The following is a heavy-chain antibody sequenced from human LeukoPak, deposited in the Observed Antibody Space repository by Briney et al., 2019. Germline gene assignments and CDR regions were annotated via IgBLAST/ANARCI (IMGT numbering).Heavy chain of an antibody. J-gene: IGHJ4*02. Sequence: GGSLKLSCATSGFTFNNYNMNWVRQAPGRALEWVSSITSSGTYIFYADSVKGRFTISRDNAKNSLYLQMNSLGPEDTAVYYCARDTYYYDSSGYYYPGGCDYWGQGTLVTVSS. CDR3: ARDTYYYDSSGYYYPGGCDY. D-gene: IGHD3-22*01. CDR1: GFTFNNYN. CDR2: ITSSGTYI. V-gene: IGHV3-21*01.